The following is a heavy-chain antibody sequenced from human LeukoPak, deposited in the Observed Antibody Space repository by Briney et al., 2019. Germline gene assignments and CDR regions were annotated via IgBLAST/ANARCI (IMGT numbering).Heavy chain of an antibody. CDR3: ARLYYDSSGYYQICYFDY. D-gene: IGHD3-22*01. Sequence: PSETLSLTCTVSGRSISSSSYCWGWIRQPPGKGLEWIGSIYYSGSTYNNPSLKSRVTISVDTSKNQFSLNLSSVTAADTAVYYCARLYYDSSGYYQICYFDYWGQGTLVTVSS. V-gene: IGHV4-39*01. J-gene: IGHJ4*02. CDR1: GRSISSSSYC. CDR2: IYYSGST.